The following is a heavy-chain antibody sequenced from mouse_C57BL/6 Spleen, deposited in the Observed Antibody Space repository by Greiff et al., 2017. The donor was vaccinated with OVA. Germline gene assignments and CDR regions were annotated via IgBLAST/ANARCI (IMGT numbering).Heavy chain of an antibody. CDR2: ISNGGGST. CDR3: ASELGRGGYFDY. D-gene: IGHD4-1*01. CDR1: GFTFSDYY. J-gene: IGHJ2*01. Sequence: EVKLEESGGGLVQPGGSLKLSCAASGFTFSDYYMYWVRQTPEKRLEWVAYISNGGGSTYYPDTVKGRFTISRDNAKNTLYLQMSRLKSEDTAMYYCASELGRGGYFDYWGQGTTLTVSS. V-gene: IGHV5-12*01.